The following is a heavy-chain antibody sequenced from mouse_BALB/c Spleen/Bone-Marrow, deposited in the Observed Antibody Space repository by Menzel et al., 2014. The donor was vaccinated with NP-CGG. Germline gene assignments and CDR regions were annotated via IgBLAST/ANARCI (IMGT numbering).Heavy chain of an antibody. V-gene: IGHV5-6*02. J-gene: IGHJ4*01. D-gene: IGHD2-3*01. CDR1: GFTFSNYG. CDR2: ISSGGSYT. Sequence: EVKLVESGGDLVKPGGSLKLSCAASGFTFSNYGMSWVRQTPDKRLEWVATISSGGSYTYYPDSVNGRFTISRDNAKNTLYLQMSSLKSEDTAMYYCARRDGGPMDYWGQGTSVTVSS. CDR3: ARRDGGPMDY.